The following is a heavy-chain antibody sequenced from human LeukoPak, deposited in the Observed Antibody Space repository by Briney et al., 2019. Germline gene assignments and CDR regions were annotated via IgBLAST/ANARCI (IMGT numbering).Heavy chain of an antibody. CDR1: GGTFSTFA. Sequence: ASVKVSCKASGGTFSTFAIHWVRQAPGQGLEWMGGIVPFFGTSSSAQKFQGRVTITSDESTSTAYMELSGLRSGDTAVYYCARSDITGTPSSDSYYFYYMDVWGKGTAVTVSS. CDR3: ARSDITGTPSSDSYYFYYMDV. CDR2: IVPFFGTS. J-gene: IGHJ6*03. V-gene: IGHV1-69*13. D-gene: IGHD1-7*01.